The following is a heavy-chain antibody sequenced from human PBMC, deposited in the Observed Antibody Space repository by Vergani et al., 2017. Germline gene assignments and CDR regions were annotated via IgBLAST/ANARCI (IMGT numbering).Heavy chain of an antibody. CDR3: ARHAVYYYFDY. D-gene: IGHD5/OR15-5a*01. CDR2: IYYSGST. Sequence: QVQLVESGGGLVKPGGSLRLSCAASGFSFSDHYMTWIRQAPGKGLEWSGSIYYSGSTYYNPSLKSRVTISVDTSKNQFSLKLSSVTAADTAVYYCARHAVYYYFDYWGQGTLVTVSS. CDR1: GFSFSDHY. J-gene: IGHJ4*02. V-gene: IGHV4-39*01.